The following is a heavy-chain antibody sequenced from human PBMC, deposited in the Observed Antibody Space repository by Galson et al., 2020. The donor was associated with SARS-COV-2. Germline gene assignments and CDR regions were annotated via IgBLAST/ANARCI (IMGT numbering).Heavy chain of an antibody. D-gene: IGHD1-26*01. V-gene: IGHV3-30*04. Sequence: QLGESLKISCVVSGFTFGSYAMHWVHQAPGKGPQWVAVISYDGNTKYYADSVKGRFTISRDNSKNTLFLQMNSLRAEDTATYYCARARSGSYREAFDMWGQGTIVTVSS. CDR2: ISYDGNTK. CDR1: GFTFGSYA. J-gene: IGHJ3*02. CDR3: ARARSGSYREAFDM.